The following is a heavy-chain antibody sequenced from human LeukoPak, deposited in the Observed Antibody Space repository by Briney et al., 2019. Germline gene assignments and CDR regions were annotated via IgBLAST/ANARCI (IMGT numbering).Heavy chain of an antibody. CDR3: ARSGYYDSSGYPFDY. V-gene: IGHV3-21*01. Sequence: PGGSLRLSCAASGFTFSSYSMNWVGQAPGKGLEWVSSISSSSSYIYYADSVKGRFTISRDNAKNSLYLQMNSLRAEDTAVYYCARSGYYDSSGYPFDYWGQGTLVTVSS. J-gene: IGHJ4*02. CDR1: GFTFSSYS. D-gene: IGHD3-22*01. CDR2: ISSSSSYI.